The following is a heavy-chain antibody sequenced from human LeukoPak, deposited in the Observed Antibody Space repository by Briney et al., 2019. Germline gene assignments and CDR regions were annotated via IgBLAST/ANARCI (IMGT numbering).Heavy chain of an antibody. CDR1: GGSLSGYY. CDR3: ARHRGVTIFGVVKYYFDY. D-gene: IGHD3-3*01. V-gene: IGHV4-34*01. Sequence: SETLSLTCAVYGGSLSGYYWSWIRQPPGKGLEWIGEINHSGSTNYNPSLKSRVTISVDTSKNQFSLKLSSVTAADTAVYYCARHRGVTIFGVVKYYFDYWGQGTLVTVSS. CDR2: INHSGST. J-gene: IGHJ4*02.